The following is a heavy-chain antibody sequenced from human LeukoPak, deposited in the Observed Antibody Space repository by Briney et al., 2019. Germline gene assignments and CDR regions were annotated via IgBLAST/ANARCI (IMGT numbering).Heavy chain of an antibody. Sequence: GGSLRLSCATSQFKFNNYGMTWVRQAPGKGLEWVSSITGSGGGTQYADSVQGRFTISRDNSKNTLYLQMNSLRAEDTAIYYCAKDPNGDYIGTFDIWGQGTMVTVSS. CDR2: ITGSGGGT. CDR3: AKDPNGDYIGTFDI. D-gene: IGHD4-17*01. CDR1: QFKFNNYG. V-gene: IGHV3-23*01. J-gene: IGHJ3*02.